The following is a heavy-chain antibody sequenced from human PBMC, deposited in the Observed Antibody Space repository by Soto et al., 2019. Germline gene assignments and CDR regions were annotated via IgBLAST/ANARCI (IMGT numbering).Heavy chain of an antibody. V-gene: IGHV1-46*01. Sequence: GASVKVSCKASGYTFTSYYMHWVRQAPGQGLEWMGIINPSGGSTSYAQKFQGRVTMTRDTSTSTVYMELSSLRSEDTAVYYCARGRNDSSGWATKPYYYYYGMDVWGQGTTVTV. J-gene: IGHJ6*02. D-gene: IGHD6-19*01. CDR3: ARGRNDSSGWATKPYYYYYGMDV. CDR2: INPSGGST. CDR1: GYTFTSYY.